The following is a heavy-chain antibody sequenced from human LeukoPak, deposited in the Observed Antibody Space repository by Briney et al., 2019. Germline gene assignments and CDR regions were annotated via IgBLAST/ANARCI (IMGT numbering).Heavy chain of an antibody. D-gene: IGHD3-3*01. CDR1: GGSISSSSYY. V-gene: IGHV4-39*01. Sequence: NPSETLSLTCTVSGGSISSSSYYWGWIRQPPGKGLEWIGSIYYSGSTYYNPSLKSRVTISVDTSKNQFSLKLSSVTAADTAVYYCARGPKPYYDFWSGPGFDYYYYGMDVWGQGTTVTVSS. CDR3: ARGPKPYYDFWSGPGFDYYYYGMDV. J-gene: IGHJ6*02. CDR2: IYYSGST.